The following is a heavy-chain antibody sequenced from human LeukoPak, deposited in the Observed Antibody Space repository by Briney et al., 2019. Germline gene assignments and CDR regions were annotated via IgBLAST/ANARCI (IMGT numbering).Heavy chain of an antibody. J-gene: IGHJ1*01. CDR3: ARHTGEGSHFQH. V-gene: IGHV5-51*01. CDR2: IYPGDSDT. Sequence: GESLKISCKASENSFTTSWIDWVRQMPGKGLEWMGIIYPGDSDTRYSPSFRGQVIISADKSIRTAYLQWTSLKASDTAMYYCARHTGEGSHFQHWGQGSLVTVSS. CDR1: ENSFTTSW. D-gene: IGHD3-16*01.